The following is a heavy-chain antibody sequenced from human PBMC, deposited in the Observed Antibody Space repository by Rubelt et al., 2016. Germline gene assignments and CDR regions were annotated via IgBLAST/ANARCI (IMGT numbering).Heavy chain of an antibody. CDR2: ISGDGSKN. J-gene: IGHJ4*02. Sequence: VQLVESGGGLVQPGRSLRLSCAASGFTFNNYAMHWVRQDPGKGLQWVALISGDGSKNHSADSLRGRFTISRDNSKNTVFLQMDTLTPEETAVYYCARDGGHTHKYYDFFDYWGQGALVTVSS. V-gene: IGHV3-30*03. CDR3: ARDGGHTHKYYDFFDY. CDR1: GFTFNNYA. D-gene: IGHD2/OR15-2a*01.